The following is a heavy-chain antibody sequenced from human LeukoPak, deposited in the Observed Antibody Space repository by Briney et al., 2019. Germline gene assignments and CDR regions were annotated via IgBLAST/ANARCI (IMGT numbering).Heavy chain of an antibody. V-gene: IGHV4-30-4*02. D-gene: IGHD2-21*01. CDR1: GGSISSGDYY. J-gene: IGHJ5*02. Sequence: PSETLSLTCALSGGSISSGDYYWSWIRQPPGKGLEWIGYIYYSGSTYYNPSLKSRVTISVDTSKNQFSLKLSSVTAADTAVYYCARYSNAVAGARWFDHWGQGTLVTVCS. CDR3: ARYSNAVAGARWFDH. CDR2: IYYSGST.